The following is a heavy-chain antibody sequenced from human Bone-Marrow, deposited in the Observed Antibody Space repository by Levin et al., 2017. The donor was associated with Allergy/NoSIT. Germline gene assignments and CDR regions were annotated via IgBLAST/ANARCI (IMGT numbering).Heavy chain of an antibody. CDR1: GYTFTGYY. J-gene: IGHJ1*01. Sequence: GESLKISCKASGYTFTGYYMHWVRQAPGQGLEWMGRINPNSGGTNYAQKFQGRVTMTRDTSISTAYMELSRLRSDDTAVYYCARDRVIAARRAEYFQHWGQGTLVTVSS. CDR3: ARDRVIAARRAEYFQH. V-gene: IGHV1-2*06. CDR2: INPNSGGT. D-gene: IGHD6-6*01.